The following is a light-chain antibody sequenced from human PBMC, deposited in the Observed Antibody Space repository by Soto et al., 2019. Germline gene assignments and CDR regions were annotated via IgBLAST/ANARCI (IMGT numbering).Light chain of an antibody. J-gene: IGKJ5*01. CDR1: QSVRSER. V-gene: IGKV3-20*01. CDR3: QQYDVSPIT. Sequence: EIVLTQSPGTLSLSPGETTTLSCRASQSVRSERLAWYQHKRGQAPRLVIFDASSRATGIPERFSGSGSGTDFTLTITRLEPEDFAVYFCQQYDVSPITFGLGTRLEIK. CDR2: DAS.